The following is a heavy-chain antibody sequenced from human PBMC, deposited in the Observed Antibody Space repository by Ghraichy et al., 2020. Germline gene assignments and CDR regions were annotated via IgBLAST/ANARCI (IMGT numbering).Heavy chain of an antibody. J-gene: IGHJ4*03. CDR3: TTDPAIVGATNDY. CDR1: GFTFSNAW. Sequence: GGSLRLSCAASGFTFSNAWMSWVRQAPGKGLEWVGRIKSKTDGGTTDYAAPVKGRFTISRDDSKNTLYLQMNSLKTEDTAVYYCTTDPAIVGATNDYWGQGTTVTVSS. V-gene: IGHV3-15*01. D-gene: IGHD1-26*01. CDR2: IKSKTDGGTT.